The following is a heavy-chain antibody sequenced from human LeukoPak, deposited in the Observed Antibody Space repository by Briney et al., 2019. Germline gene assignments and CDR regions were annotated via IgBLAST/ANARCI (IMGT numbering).Heavy chain of an antibody. CDR3: ARDIVVVPAAPYYGMDV. CDR1: GGTFSSYA. V-gene: IGHV1-69*13. Sequence: SVKVSCTASGGTFSSYAISWVRQAPGQGLEWMGGIIPIFGTANYAQKFQGRVTITADESTSTAYMELSSRRSEDTAVYYCARDIVVVPAAPYYGMDVWGQGTTVTVSS. J-gene: IGHJ6*02. D-gene: IGHD2-2*01. CDR2: IIPIFGTA.